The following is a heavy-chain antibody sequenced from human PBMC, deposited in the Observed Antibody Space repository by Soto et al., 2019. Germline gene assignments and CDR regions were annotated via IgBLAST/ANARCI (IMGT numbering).Heavy chain of an antibody. CDR1: GGSFSGYY. CDR2: INHSGST. CDR3: AEGYSYGYDY. D-gene: IGHD5-18*01. V-gene: IGHV4-34*01. Sequence: PSETLSLTCAVYGGSFSGYYWSWIRQPPGKGLEWIGEINHSGSTNYNPSLKSRVTISVDTSKNQFSLKLSSVTAADTAVYYCAEGYSYGYDYWGQGTLVTVSS. J-gene: IGHJ4*02.